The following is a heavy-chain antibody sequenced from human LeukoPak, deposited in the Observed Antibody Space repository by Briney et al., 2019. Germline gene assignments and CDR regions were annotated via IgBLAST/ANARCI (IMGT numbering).Heavy chain of an antibody. CDR1: EFTFSDSW. J-gene: IGHJ5*02. D-gene: IGHD2-21*02. CDR2: VNSDGSHT. Sequence: PGGSLRLSCAASEFTFSDSWMHWVRQVPGEGLVWVSRVNSDGSHTTYADSVRGRFTISRDNAKNTLYLQMNSLRAEGTGVYYCTTSSDGVTPPFDPWGQGTLVTVSS. CDR3: TTSSDGVTPPFDP. V-gene: IGHV3-74*01.